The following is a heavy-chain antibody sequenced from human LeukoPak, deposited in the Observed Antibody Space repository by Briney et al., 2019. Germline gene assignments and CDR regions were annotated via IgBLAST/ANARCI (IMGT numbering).Heavy chain of an antibody. V-gene: IGHV3-73*01. CDR3: TRQHCSGGSCSYVDY. CDR1: GFTFSGFY. CDR2: IRSKPNSYTT. Sequence: GGSLRLSCAASGFTFSGFYMHWVRQASGKGLEWVGLIRSKPNSYTTVYAASVQGRLTISRDDSKNTAYLQMNSLKAEDTAVYYCTRQHCSGGSCSYVDYWGQGTLVTVSS. J-gene: IGHJ4*02. D-gene: IGHD2-15*01.